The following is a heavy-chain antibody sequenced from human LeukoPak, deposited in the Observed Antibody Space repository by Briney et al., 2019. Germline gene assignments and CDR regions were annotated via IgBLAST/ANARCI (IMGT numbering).Heavy chain of an antibody. CDR2: ISSSSSYI. Sequence: PGGSLRLSCAASGFTFSSYGMSWVRQAPGKGLEWVSSISSSSSYIYYADSVKGRFTISKDNAKNSLYLQMNSLRAEDTAVYYCARTSGGFSNYLDYWGQGTLVTVSS. D-gene: IGHD2-15*01. J-gene: IGHJ4*02. CDR1: GFTFSSYG. CDR3: ARTSGGFSNYLDY. V-gene: IGHV3-21*01.